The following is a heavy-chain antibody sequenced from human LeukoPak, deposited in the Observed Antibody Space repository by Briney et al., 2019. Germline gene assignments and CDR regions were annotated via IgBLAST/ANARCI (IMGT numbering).Heavy chain of an antibody. CDR2: INPDSGGT. J-gene: IGHJ5*02. V-gene: IGHV1-2*02. D-gene: IGHD6-6*01. CDR1: GYIFTSYQ. CDR3: ARASGYSSSSGCVP. Sequence: ASVKVTCKTSGYIFTSYQMHWVRQAPGQGLEWMGWINPDSGGTHYAQNFQGRVTMTRDKSISTAYMELTRLRSDDTAVYYCARASGYSSSSGCVPWGQGTLVTVSS.